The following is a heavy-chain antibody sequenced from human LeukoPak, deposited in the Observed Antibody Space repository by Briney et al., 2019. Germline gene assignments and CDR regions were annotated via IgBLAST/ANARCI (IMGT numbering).Heavy chain of an antibody. D-gene: IGHD1-7*01. CDR3: ARARNYGEFDP. Sequence: ASVKLSCKASGFTFTSYGISWLRHTPGQGLEWMGWISAYNGNTNYAQKLQGRVTMTTDTSTSTAYMELRSLRSDDTAVYYCARARNYGEFDPWGQGTLVTVSS. CDR2: ISAYNGNT. V-gene: IGHV1-18*01. J-gene: IGHJ5*02. CDR1: GFTFTSYG.